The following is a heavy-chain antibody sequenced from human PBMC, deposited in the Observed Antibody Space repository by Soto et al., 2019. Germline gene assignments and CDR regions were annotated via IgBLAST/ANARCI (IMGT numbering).Heavy chain of an antibody. CDR3: AKDRSGYEIYYFGMDV. CDR1: GFTFSSFA. J-gene: IGHJ6*02. Sequence: PGGSLRLSCAASGFTFSSFAISWVRQAPGKGLEWVSAISAGGGTTHYADSVKGRFTIPRDNSKNTLYLQMNSLRAEDTAVYFCAKDRSGYEIYYFGMDVWGQGTTVTVSS. V-gene: IGHV3-23*01. CDR2: ISAGGGTT. D-gene: IGHD5-12*01.